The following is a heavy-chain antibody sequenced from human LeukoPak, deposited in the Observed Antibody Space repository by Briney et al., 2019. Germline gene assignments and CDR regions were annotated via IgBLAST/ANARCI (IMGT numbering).Heavy chain of an antibody. Sequence: GGSLRLSCAVSGFTVSSNYMSWVRQAPGKGLEWVSVIYSGGSTYYADSVKGRFTISRDNSKNTLYLQMNSLRAEDTAVYYCAREAIAAAGTWVWFDPWGQGTLVTVSS. CDR1: GFTVSSNY. CDR3: AREAIAAAGTWVWFDP. D-gene: IGHD6-13*01. V-gene: IGHV3-53*01. J-gene: IGHJ5*02. CDR2: IYSGGST.